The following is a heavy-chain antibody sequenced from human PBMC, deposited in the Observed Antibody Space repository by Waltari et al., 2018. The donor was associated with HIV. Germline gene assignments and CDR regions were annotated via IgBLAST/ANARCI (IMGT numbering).Heavy chain of an antibody. CDR1: GGPLSSYT. D-gene: IGHD1-26*01. Sequence: QVQLVQSGAEAKKPGSSVKVSCTASGGPLSSYTISRVGQAPGQGLEWMGSIIPILGIATYAQKFQGRVTITADKSTSTAYMELSSLRSEDTAVYYCARDPPIVGASWGQGTLVTVSS. V-gene: IGHV1-69*08. CDR3: ARDPPIVGAS. J-gene: IGHJ4*02. CDR2: IIPILGIA.